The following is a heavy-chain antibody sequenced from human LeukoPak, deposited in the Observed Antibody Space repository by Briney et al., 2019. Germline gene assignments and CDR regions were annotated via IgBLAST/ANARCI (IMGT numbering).Heavy chain of an antibody. CDR2: INPSGGST. V-gene: IGHV1-46*01. D-gene: IGHD5-24*01. CDR1: GYTFTSYG. CDR3: ARGVEMATMV. Sequence: ASVKVSCKASGYTFTSYGLSWVRQAPGQGLEWMGIINPSGGSTSYAQKFQGRVTMTRDTSTNTVYMELSSLRSEDTAVYYCARGVEMATMVWGQGTLVTVSS. J-gene: IGHJ4*02.